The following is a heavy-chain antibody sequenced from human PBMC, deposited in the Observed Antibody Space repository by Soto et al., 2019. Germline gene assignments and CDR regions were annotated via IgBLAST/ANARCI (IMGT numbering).Heavy chain of an antibody. V-gene: IGHV4-39*01. D-gene: IGHD6-19*01. J-gene: IGHJ4*02. Sequence: QLQLQESGPRLVKPSETLTLTCTVSGGSISNSSYLWGWILQPPGKGLQWIGSVSYSGSTYYHPSLKMRMTISVDTSKTQSPRRLSSVTAADTAVYYCSGIAVSGPITGFDYWGQGALVTVSS. CDR1: GGSISNSSYL. CDR3: SGIAVSGPITGFDY. CDR2: VSYSGST.